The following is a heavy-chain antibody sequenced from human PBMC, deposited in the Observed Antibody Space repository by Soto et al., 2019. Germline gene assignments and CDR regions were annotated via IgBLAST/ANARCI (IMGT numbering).Heavy chain of an antibody. J-gene: IGHJ2*01. V-gene: IGHV1-69*13. CDR2: IIPIFGTA. CDR3: ARDTWVFRNPRWYFDL. CDR1: GGTFSSYA. Sequence: SVKVSCKASGGTFSSYAISWVRQAPGQGLEWMGGIIPIFGTANYAQKFQGRVTITADESTSTAYMELSSLRSEDTAVYYCARDTWVFRNPRWYFDLWGRGTLVTVSS. D-gene: IGHD1-1*01.